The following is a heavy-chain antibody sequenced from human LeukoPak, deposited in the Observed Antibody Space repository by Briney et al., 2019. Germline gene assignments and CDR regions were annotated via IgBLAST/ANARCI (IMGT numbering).Heavy chain of an antibody. CDR2: ISGPGGNT. D-gene: IGHD3-16*02. J-gene: IGHJ3*02. V-gene: IGHV3-23*01. CDR1: GCTFSSYG. CDR3: AKGRDWGSYRYHDFDI. Sequence: GGSLTLTCAASGCTFSSYGLSWVRQLPATGLEWVSAISGPGGNTYYADSVKGRFTISRDNSKNTLFLQMNSLRAEDTAVYYCAKGRDWGSYRYHDFDIWGQGTMVTVSS.